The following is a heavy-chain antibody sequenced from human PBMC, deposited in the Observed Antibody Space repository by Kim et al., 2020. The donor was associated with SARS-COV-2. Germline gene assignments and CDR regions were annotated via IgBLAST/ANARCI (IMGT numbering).Heavy chain of an antibody. CDR2: IDPSDSYT. D-gene: IGHD1-26*01. V-gene: IGHV5-10-1*01. CDR3: ASRIVDSGSWADFDL. Sequence: GESLKISCKGSGYSFTSYWISWVRQMPGKGLEWMGRIDPSDSYTNYSPSFQGHVTISADKSISTAYLQWSSLKASDTAMYYCASRIVDSGSWADFDLWGRGTLVTVSS. CDR1: GYSFTSYW. J-gene: IGHJ2*01.